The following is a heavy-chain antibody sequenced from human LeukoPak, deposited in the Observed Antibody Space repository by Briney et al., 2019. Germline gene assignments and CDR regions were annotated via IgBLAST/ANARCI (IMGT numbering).Heavy chain of an antibody. D-gene: IGHD3-22*01. Sequence: WETLSLTCTVSGGSLSSYYWSWIRQPPGKGLEGIGYVYYTGSTNYNPSLKSRVTISVDTSKNQVSLKLSSVTAADTAVYYCARDYTMTHAFDIWGQGTMVTVSS. V-gene: IGHV4-59*01. CDR2: VYYTGST. J-gene: IGHJ3*02. CDR3: ARDYTMTHAFDI. CDR1: GGSLSSYY.